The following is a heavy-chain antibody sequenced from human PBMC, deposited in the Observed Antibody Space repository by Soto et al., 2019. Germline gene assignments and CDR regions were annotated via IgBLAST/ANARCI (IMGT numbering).Heavy chain of an antibody. J-gene: IGHJ4*02. D-gene: IGHD3-3*01. V-gene: IGHV3-33*06. CDR1: GFTFSSYG. CDR2: IWYDGSNK. CDR3: SKIIMIFGVVIIKGFDN. Sequence: PGGSLRLSCAASGFTFSSYGMHWVRQAPGKGLEWVAVIWYDGSNKYYADYVKGRFTISRDNSKNTLYLQMNSLRAEDTAVYYCSKIIMIFGVVIIKGFDNWGQGTLVTVSS.